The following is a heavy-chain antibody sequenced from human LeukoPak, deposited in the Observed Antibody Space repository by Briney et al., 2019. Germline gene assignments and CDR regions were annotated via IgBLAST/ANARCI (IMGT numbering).Heavy chain of an antibody. V-gene: IGHV3-48*02. D-gene: IGHD6-19*01. Sequence: GGSLRLSCTTSGFTFGDYAMSWVRQAPGKGLEWVSYISSSISVIYYADSVKGRFTISRDNAKNSLYLQMNSLRDEDTAVYYCARDQYSGHWYYALDIWGQGTMVTVSS. J-gene: IGHJ3*02. CDR2: ISSSISVI. CDR3: ARDQYSGHWYYALDI. CDR1: GFTFGDYA.